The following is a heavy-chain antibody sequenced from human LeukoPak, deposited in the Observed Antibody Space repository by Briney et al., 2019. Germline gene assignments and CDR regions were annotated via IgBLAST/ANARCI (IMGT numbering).Heavy chain of an antibody. CDR2: IREDGSEK. Sequence: PGGSLRLSCAASGFTFSSYAMSWVRQAPGKGLEWVANIREDGSEKYYVDSVRGRFTISRDNTKNSLYLQMNSLRAEDTAVYYCAKDKWTPGYWGQGTLVTVSS. J-gene: IGHJ4*02. D-gene: IGHD1-26*01. V-gene: IGHV3-7*01. CDR1: GFTFSSYA. CDR3: AKDKWTPGY.